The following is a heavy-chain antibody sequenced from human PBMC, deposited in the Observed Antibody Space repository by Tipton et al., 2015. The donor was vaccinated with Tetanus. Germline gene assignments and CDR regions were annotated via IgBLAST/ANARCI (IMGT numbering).Heavy chain of an antibody. CDR1: GASMSSSSYY. CDR2: IYQTGTT. Sequence: TLSLTCNVSGASMSSSSYYWDWIRQPPGKGLEWIGYIYQTGTTYYNPSLKGRVTISMDRSNTQFSLRLDSLTAADTAVYYCARAAGFLGLTHDFWGRGTLVSVSS. CDR3: ARAAGFLGLTHDF. V-gene: IGHV4-30-4*08. D-gene: IGHD2/OR15-2a*01. J-gene: IGHJ4*02.